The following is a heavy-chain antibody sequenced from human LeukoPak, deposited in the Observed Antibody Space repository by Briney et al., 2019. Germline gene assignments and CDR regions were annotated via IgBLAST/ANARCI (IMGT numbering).Heavy chain of an antibody. Sequence: PGGSLRLSCAASGFTFSSYEMNWVRQAPGKGLEWVSYISSSGSTIYYADSVKGRFTISRDNAKNSLYLQMNSLRAEDTAVYYCARALAYYDFWSGYFPSYWGQGTLVTVSS. CDR3: ARALAYYDFWSGYFPSY. J-gene: IGHJ4*02. CDR2: ISSSGSTI. V-gene: IGHV3-48*03. CDR1: GFTFSSYE. D-gene: IGHD3-3*01.